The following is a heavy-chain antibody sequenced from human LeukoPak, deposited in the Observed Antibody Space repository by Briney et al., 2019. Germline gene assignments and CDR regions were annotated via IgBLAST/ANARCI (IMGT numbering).Heavy chain of an antibody. CDR1: GGSISSYY. Sequence: SETLSLTCTVSGGSISSYYWSWIRQPPGKGLEWIGYIYYSGSTNYNPSLKSRVTISVDTSKNQFSPKLSSVTAADTAVYYCARAVVGGSYFFDYWGQGTLVTVSS. J-gene: IGHJ4*02. D-gene: IGHD1-26*01. CDR2: IYYSGST. V-gene: IGHV4-59*01. CDR3: ARAVVGGSYFFDY.